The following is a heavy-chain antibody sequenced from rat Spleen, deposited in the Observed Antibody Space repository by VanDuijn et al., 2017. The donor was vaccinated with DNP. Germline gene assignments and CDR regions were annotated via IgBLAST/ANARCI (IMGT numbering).Heavy chain of an antibody. Sequence: EVQLVESGGGLVQPGRSLKLSCAASGFTFSDYAMAWVRQAPKKGLEWVTTIIYDGSRSYYRDSVKGRFTVSRDNTKSSLYLQMDSLRSEDTATYYCARPNYGGYEGWFAYWGQGTLVTVSS. D-gene: IGHD1-11*01. CDR2: IIYDGSRS. V-gene: IGHV5-7*01. CDR3: ARPNYGGYEGWFAY. J-gene: IGHJ3*01. CDR1: GFTFSDYA.